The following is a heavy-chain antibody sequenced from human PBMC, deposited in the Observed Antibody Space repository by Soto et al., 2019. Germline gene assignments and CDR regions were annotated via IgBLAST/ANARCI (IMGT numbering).Heavy chain of an antibody. CDR3: AARDYYDSEEPDY. Sequence: ASVKVSCKASGFTFTSSAVQWVRQARGQRLEWIGWIVVGSGNTNYAQKFQERVTITRDMSTSTAYMELSSLRSEDTVVYYCAARDYYDSEEPDYWGQGTLVTVSS. J-gene: IGHJ4*02. V-gene: IGHV1-58*01. CDR2: IVVGSGNT. CDR1: GFTFTSSA. D-gene: IGHD3-22*01.